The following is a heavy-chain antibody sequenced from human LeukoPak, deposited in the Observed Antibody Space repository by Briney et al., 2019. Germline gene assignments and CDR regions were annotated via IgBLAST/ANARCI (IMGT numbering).Heavy chain of an antibody. J-gene: IGHJ6*03. D-gene: IGHD3-3*01. CDR2: IIPIFGTA. Sequence: SVKVSCKASGGTFSSYAISWVRQAPGQGLEWMGGIIPIFGTANYAQKFQGRVTITTDESTSTAYMELSSLRAEDTAVYYCAKDRFLEYYYYMDVWGKGTTVTVSS. CDR1: GGTFSSYA. CDR3: AKDRFLEYYYYMDV. V-gene: IGHV1-69*05.